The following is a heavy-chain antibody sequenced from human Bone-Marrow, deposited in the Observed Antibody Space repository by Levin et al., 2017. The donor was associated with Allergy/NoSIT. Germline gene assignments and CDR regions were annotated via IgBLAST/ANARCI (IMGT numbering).Heavy chain of an antibody. Sequence: GESLKISCAASGFTFNTYGMHWVRQAPGKGLEWVAIISYDGNIKYYADSVKGRFTISRDNSKNTLYLQMNSLRAEDTAVYYCAKDMGESITIFGVLTKYYYGMDVWGQGTTVTVSS. D-gene: IGHD3-3*01. CDR1: GFTFNTYG. CDR2: ISYDGNIK. CDR3: AKDMGESITIFGVLTKYYYGMDV. J-gene: IGHJ6*02. V-gene: IGHV3-30*18.